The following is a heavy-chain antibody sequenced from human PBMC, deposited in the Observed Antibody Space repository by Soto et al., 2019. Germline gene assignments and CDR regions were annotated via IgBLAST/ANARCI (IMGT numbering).Heavy chain of an antibody. CDR2: ISSTTNYI. CDR1: GFTVTRYS. Sequence: AESLRLSCAPSGFTVTRYSMNWVRQAPGKGLEWVSSISSTTNYIYYGDSMKGRLTISRDNAKNSLYLEMNSLRAEDTAVYYCARESEDLTSNFDYWGQGPLVTVSS. V-gene: IGHV3-21*06. J-gene: IGHJ4*02. CDR3: ARESEDLTSNFDY.